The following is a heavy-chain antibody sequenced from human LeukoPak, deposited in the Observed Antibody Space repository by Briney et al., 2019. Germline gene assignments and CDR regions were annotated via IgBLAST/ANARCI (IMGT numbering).Heavy chain of an antibody. CDR3: ARDRGYDSKAFDI. V-gene: IGHV4-31*03. CDR2: IYYSGST. J-gene: IGHJ3*02. Sequence: PSQTLSLTCTVSGGSISSGGYYWSWIRQHPGKGLEWIRYIYYSGSTYYNPSLKSRVTISVDTSKNQFSLKLSSVTAADTAVYYCARDRGYDSKAFDIWGQGTMVTVSS. D-gene: IGHD3-22*01. CDR1: GGSISSGGYY.